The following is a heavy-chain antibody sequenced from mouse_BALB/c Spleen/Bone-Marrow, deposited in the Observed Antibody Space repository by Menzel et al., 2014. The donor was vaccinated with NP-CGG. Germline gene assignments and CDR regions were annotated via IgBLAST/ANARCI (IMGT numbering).Heavy chain of an antibody. J-gene: IGHJ3*01. Sequence: DVHLVESGGGLVQPKGSLKLSCAASGFTFNTYAMNWVRQAPEKGLEWVARIRSKSNNYATYYADSVKDRFTISRDDSQSMLYLQMNNLKTEDTAMYYCVRSYYYGSRGFAYWGQGTLVTVSA. D-gene: IGHD1-1*01. CDR2: IRSKSNNYAT. V-gene: IGHV10-1*02. CDR3: VRSYYYGSRGFAY. CDR1: GFTFNTYA.